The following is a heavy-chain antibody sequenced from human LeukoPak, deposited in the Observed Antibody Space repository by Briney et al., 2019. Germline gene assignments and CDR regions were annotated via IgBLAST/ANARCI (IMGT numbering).Heavy chain of an antibody. V-gene: IGHV6-1*01. CDR2: TYYRSKWYN. J-gene: IGHJ4*02. D-gene: IGHD2-2*01. CDR1: GDSVSSNSAA. Sequence: SQTLSLTCAISGDSVSSNSAAWNWIRQSPSRGLEWLGRTYYRSKWYNDYAVSVKSRITINPDTSKNQFSLQLNSVTPEDTAVYYCARGYPLGYCSSTSCLTLDYRGQGTLVTVSS. CDR3: ARGYPLGYCSSTSCLTLDY.